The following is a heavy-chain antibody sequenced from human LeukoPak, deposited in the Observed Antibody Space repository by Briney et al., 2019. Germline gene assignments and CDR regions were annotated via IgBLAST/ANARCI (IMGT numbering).Heavy chain of an antibody. CDR1: GVSISSGSYY. Sequence: PSETLSLTCSVSGVSISSGSYYWGWIRQPPGMGLEWIGIIYHNGNTNYNPSLKSRVTMSADTSRNQFSLRMDSVTAADTAVYYCARLWDSTGLYFYYYMDVWGEGTTVTVSS. V-gene: IGHV4-39*01. D-gene: IGHD2/OR15-2a*01. CDR3: ARLWDSTGLYFYYYMDV. CDR2: IYHNGNT. J-gene: IGHJ6*03.